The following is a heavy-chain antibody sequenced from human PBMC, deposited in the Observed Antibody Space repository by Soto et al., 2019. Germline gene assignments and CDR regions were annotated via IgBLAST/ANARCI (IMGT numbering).Heavy chain of an antibody. CDR3: ATYWNPDDYFDY. Sequence: ASVKVSCKVSGYTLTELSMDWVRQAPGKGLEWMGGFDPEDGETIYAQKFQGRVTMTEDTSTDTAYMELSSLRSEDTAVYYCATYWNPDDYFDYWGQGTLVTVSS. CDR2: FDPEDGET. D-gene: IGHD1-1*01. V-gene: IGHV1-24*01. J-gene: IGHJ4*02. CDR1: GYTLTELS.